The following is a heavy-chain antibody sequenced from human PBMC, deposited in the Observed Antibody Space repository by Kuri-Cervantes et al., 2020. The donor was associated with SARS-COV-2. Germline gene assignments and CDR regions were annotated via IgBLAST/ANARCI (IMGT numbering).Heavy chain of an antibody. D-gene: IGHD4-11*01. CDR2: IIPIFGTA. CDR3: ARVGIYDYSNYRPFDY. Sequence: SVKVSCKASGYTFTGYYMHWVRQAPGQGLEWMGRIIPIFGTANYAQKFQGRVTITADESTSTAYMELSSLRSEDTAVYYCARVGIYDYSNYRPFDYWGQGTLVTVSS. J-gene: IGHJ4*02. V-gene: IGHV1-69*13. CDR1: GYTFTGYY.